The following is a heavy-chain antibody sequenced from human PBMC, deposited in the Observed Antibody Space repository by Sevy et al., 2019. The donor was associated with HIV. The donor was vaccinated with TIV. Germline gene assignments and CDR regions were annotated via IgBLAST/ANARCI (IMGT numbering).Heavy chain of an antibody. CDR3: AGMGDYYDSSGYYPLKF. D-gene: IGHD3-22*01. J-gene: IGHJ4*02. CDR1: GYTFTGYY. CDR2: INPNSGGT. V-gene: IGHV1-2*02. Sequence: ASVKVSCKASGYTFTGYYIHWVRQAPGQGLEWMGWINPNSGGTYFAKKFQDSVTMTTDTSVNTDYMELRSLRFDDTAVYYCAGMGDYYDSSGYYPLKFWGQGTLVTVSS.